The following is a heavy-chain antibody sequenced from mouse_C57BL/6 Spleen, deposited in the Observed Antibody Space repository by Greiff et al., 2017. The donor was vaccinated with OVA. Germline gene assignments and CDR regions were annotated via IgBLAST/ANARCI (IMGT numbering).Heavy chain of an antibody. V-gene: IGHV1-26*01. D-gene: IGHD1-1*01. Sequence: VQLQQSGPELVKPGASVKISCKASGYTFTDYYMNWVKQSHGKSLEWIGDINPNNGGTSYNQKFKGKATLTVDKSSSTAYMELRSLTSEDSAVYYWAGLGTVGFDYWGQGTTLTVSS. CDR1: GYTFTDYY. CDR2: INPNNGGT. CDR3: AGLGTVGFDY. J-gene: IGHJ2*01.